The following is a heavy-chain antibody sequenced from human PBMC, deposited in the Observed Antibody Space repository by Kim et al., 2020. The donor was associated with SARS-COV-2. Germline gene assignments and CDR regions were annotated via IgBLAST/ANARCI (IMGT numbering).Heavy chain of an antibody. J-gene: IGHJ2*01. Sequence: NAGNGNTKYSQKFQGRVTITRDTSARTAYMELSSLRSEDTAVYYCARQIDLWGRGTLVTVSS. CDR2: NAGNGNT. V-gene: IGHV1-3*01. CDR3: ARQIDL.